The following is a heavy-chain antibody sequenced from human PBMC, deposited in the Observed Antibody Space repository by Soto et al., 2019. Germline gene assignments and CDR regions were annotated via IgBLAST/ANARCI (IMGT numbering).Heavy chain of an antibody. V-gene: IGHV4-31*03. CDR1: GGSISSGGYY. D-gene: IGHD4-17*01. J-gene: IGHJ4*02. Sequence: PSETLSLTCTVSGGSISSGGYYWSWIRQHPGKGLEWIGYIYYSGSTYYNPSLKSRVTISVDTSKNQFSLKLSSVTAADTAVYYCARERRSGVTRTGGYDYWGQGTLVTVSS. CDR2: IYYSGST. CDR3: ARERRSGVTRTGGYDY.